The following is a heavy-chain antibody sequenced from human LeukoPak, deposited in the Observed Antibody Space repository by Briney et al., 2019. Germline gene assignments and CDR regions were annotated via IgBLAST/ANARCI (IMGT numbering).Heavy chain of an antibody. D-gene: IGHD3-10*01. CDR3: ATNLYGSGNYFAY. Sequence: SETLSLTCTVSGGSISSYYWSWLRQPAGKGLEWIGRIYTSGSTNYNPSLKSRVTMSVDTSKNQFSLKLSSVTAADTAVYYCATNLYGSGNYFAYWGQGTLVTVSS. CDR2: IYTSGST. V-gene: IGHV4-4*07. CDR1: GGSISSYY. J-gene: IGHJ4*02.